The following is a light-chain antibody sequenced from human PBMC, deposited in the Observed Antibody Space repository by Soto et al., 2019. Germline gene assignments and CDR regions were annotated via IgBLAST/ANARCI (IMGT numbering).Light chain of an antibody. CDR2: GAS. V-gene: IGKV3-20*01. CDR1: QSVSSSS. Sequence: EIVLTQSPGTLSLSPGEGATLSCRASQSVSSSSLAWYQQKPGQAPSLLIYGASSRATGIPDRFSGSGSGTDFTLTISRLEPEDFAVYYCQKYGSSPKMYTFGQGTKLEIK. CDR3: QKYGSSPKMYT. J-gene: IGKJ2*01.